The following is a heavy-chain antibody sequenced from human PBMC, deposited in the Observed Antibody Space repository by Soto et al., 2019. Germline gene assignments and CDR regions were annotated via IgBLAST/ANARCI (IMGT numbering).Heavy chain of an antibody. J-gene: IGHJ4*02. CDR2: IVPIYRTA. Sequence: QVQLVQSGAEVKKPGSSVKVSCKASGGTFSSYRINWVRQAPEQGLEWVGGIVPIYRTADYAQKFQGRVTITADESARTSYMELRSLKSQGTAVYYCVRDSGAKLSSSWGQGTLVTVSS. D-gene: IGHD6-13*01. V-gene: IGHV1-69*01. CDR1: GGTFSSYR. CDR3: VRDSGAKLSSS.